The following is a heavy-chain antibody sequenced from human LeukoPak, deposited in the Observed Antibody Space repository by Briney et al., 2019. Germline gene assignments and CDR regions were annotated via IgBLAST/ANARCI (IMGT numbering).Heavy chain of an antibody. CDR1: GFTFSSYA. D-gene: IGHD3-10*01. V-gene: IGHV3-30*01. CDR3: ASPRGPYYYYYMDV. J-gene: IGHJ6*03. CDR2: ISYDGSNK. Sequence: GGSLRLSCAASGFTFSSYAMHWVRQAPGKGLEWVAVISYDGSNKYYADSVKGRFTISRDNSKNTLYLQMNSLRAEDTAVYYCASPRGPYYYYYMDVWGKGTMVTVSS.